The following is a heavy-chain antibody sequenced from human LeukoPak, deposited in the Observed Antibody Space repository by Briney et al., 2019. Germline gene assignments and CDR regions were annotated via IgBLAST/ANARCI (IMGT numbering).Heavy chain of an antibody. V-gene: IGHV3-23*01. CDR2: FSGSGGT. Sequence: PGGSLRLSCAASGFTFSSYAMSWVRQAPGKGLEWVSAFSGSGGTYYADSVKGRFTISRDNSKNTLSLQMNSLRAEDTAVYYCVRVFGSGSYGWVDYWGLGTLVTVSS. D-gene: IGHD1-26*01. J-gene: IGHJ4*02. CDR3: VRVFGSGSYGWVDY. CDR1: GFTFSSYA.